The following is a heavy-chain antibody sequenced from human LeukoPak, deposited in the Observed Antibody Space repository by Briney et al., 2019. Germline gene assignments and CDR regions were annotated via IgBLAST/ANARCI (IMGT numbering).Heavy chain of an antibody. J-gene: IGHJ6*03. CDR1: GGSISSGSYY. D-gene: IGHD2-15*01. CDR3: ARDYCSGGSCYAYYYYYYMDV. Sequence: PSETLSLTCTVSGGSISSGSYYWSWIRQPAGKGLEWIGRIYTSGSTNYNPSLKSRVTISVDTSKNQFSLKLSSVTAADTAVYYCARDYCSGGSCYAYYYYYYMDVWGKGTTVTVSS. CDR2: IYTSGST. V-gene: IGHV4-61*02.